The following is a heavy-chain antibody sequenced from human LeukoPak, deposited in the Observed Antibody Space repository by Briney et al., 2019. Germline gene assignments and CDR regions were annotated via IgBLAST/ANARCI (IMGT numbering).Heavy chain of an antibody. Sequence: GGSLRLSCAASGFTFHDYTMHWVRQAPGKGLEWVSLITRNGGSMYYADSVKGRFTISRDNSKNTLYLQMNSLRAEDTAVYYCARGGSYLSAFDIWGQGTMVTVSS. CDR1: GFTFHDYT. CDR3: ARGGSYLSAFDI. CDR2: ITRNGGSM. D-gene: IGHD1-26*01. V-gene: IGHV3-43*01. J-gene: IGHJ3*02.